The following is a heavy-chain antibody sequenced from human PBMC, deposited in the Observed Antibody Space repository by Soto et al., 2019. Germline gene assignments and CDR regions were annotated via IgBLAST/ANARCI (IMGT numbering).Heavy chain of an antibody. CDR2: IDYTGST. CDR3: GRAALRSFYYGMVV. Sequence: SGTLSLTCTVSGGSISTYYWSWIRQPPGKGLEWVGFIDYTGSTNYNPSLKSPVTISLDTSKNQFSLNMTSVTAADTAVYFCGRAALRSFYYGMVVWGQGTTLTDSS. V-gene: IGHV4-59*01. D-gene: IGHD2-2*01. J-gene: IGHJ6*02. CDR1: GGSISTYY.